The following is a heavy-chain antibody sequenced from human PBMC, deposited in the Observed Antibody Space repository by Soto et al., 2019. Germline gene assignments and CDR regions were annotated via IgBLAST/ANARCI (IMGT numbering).Heavy chain of an antibody. D-gene: IGHD1-26*01. CDR2: IRNKANSYST. V-gene: IGHV3-72*01. Sequence: GGSLRLSCAASGFTFSDHYIDRVRQTPGKGLEWVGRIRNKANSYSTEYAASVKGRFTMSRDDSKNTAYLHMNSLRIEDTAVYYCTRALKVGTRTHFADWGQGTQVTVAS. CDR1: GFTFSDHY. J-gene: IGHJ4*02. CDR3: TRALKVGTRTHFAD.